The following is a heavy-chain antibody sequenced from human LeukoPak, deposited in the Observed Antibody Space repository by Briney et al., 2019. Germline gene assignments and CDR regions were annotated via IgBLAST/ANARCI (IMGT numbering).Heavy chain of an antibody. CDR3: ARGLFGGSDWYYFDY. Sequence: GGSLRLSCAASEFTFSSYSMNWVRQAPGKGLEWVSYISSSSSTIYYADSVKGRFTISRDNAKNSLYLQMNSLRDEDTAVYYCARGLFGGSDWYYFDYWGQGTLVTVSS. J-gene: IGHJ4*02. CDR2: ISSSSSTI. CDR1: EFTFSSYS. D-gene: IGHD6-19*01. V-gene: IGHV3-48*02.